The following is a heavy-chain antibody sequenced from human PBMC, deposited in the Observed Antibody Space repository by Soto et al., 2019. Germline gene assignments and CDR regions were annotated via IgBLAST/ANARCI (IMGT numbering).Heavy chain of an antibody. V-gene: IGHV4-34*01. CDR3: ATTTSENRDNVVATDSGWCVP. D-gene: IGHD1-26*01. Sequence: QVQLQQWGAGLLKPSETLSLTCAVYGGSFSGYYWSWIRQPPGKGLEWSGEINHSGCTDYNPSLKVLVTMPVDTSKEEFTLTLSFVTAADRAVYYYATTTSENRDNVVATDSGWCVPWGQGTMVTVSS. J-gene: IGHJ5*02. CDR1: GGSFSGYY. CDR2: INHSGCT.